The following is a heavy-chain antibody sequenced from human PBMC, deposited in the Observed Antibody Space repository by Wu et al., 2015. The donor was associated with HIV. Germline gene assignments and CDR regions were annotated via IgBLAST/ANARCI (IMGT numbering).Heavy chain of an antibody. CDR2: VSAYDGRT. D-gene: IGHD6-19*01. CDR3: ARDSLDHIAVAEINWFDP. CDR1: GYLFTHYG. V-gene: IGHV1-18*01. Sequence: QVQLVQSGDEVKKPGASVRVSCKASGYLFTHYGVTWVRLAPGQGLEWVGWVSAYDGRTNYAQNLQGRVTMTTDSHTETAYMELKSLTSDDTAVYYCARDSLDHIAVAEINWFDPWGQGTLVTVSS. J-gene: IGHJ5*02.